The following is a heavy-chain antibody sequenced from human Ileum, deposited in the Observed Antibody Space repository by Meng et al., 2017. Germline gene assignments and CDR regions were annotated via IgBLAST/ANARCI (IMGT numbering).Heavy chain of an antibody. J-gene: IGHJ4*02. D-gene: IGHD4-17*01. CDR3: ARSLGYGDYWSY. CDR1: GFPCSSYA. CDR2: ISYDGSNT. V-gene: IGHV3-30*11. Sequence: VQRWGSGGCVVQPGGSLRLACAASGFPCSSYAMPWVRQAPGKGLEWVAVISYDGSNTYYADSVKGRFTISRDNSKNTLYLQMNSLRAEDTAVYYCARSLGYGDYWSYWGQGTLVTVSS.